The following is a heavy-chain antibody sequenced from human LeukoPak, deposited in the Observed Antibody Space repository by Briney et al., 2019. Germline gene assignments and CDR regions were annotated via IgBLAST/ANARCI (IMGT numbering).Heavy chain of an antibody. CDR1: GFTFSRYS. Sequence: PGGSLRLSCAASGFTFSRYSMNWVRQAPGRELEWVSYISSDSSTIYYAGSVKGRFTISRDNAQNSLYLQMSSLRAEDTAVYYCAMVRGVIFDNWGQGTLVTVSS. V-gene: IGHV3-48*04. CDR2: ISSDSSTI. D-gene: IGHD3-10*01. CDR3: AMVRGVIFDN. J-gene: IGHJ4*02.